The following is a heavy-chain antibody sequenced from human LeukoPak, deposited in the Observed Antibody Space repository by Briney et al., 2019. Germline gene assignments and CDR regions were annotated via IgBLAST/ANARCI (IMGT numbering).Heavy chain of an antibody. Sequence: SSETLSLTCTVSGGSISSGSYYWSWIRQPAGKGLEWTGRIYTSGSTNYNPSLKSRVTISVDTSKNQFSLKLSSVTAADTAVYYCARRYCSGGSCYSDWFDPWGQGTLVTVSS. D-gene: IGHD2-15*01. CDR1: GGSISSGSYY. J-gene: IGHJ5*02. V-gene: IGHV4-61*02. CDR2: IYTSGST. CDR3: ARRYCSGGSCYSDWFDP.